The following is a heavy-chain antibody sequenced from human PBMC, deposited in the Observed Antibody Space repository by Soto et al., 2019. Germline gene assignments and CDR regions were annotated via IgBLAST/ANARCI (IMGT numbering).Heavy chain of an antibody. Sequence: ESGGGLIQPGGSLRLSCAASGFTVSSNYMSWVRQAPGKGLEWVSVISYDGSNKYYADSVKGRFTISRDNSKNTLYLQMNSLRAEDTAVYYCAREGSITMIVVAPVSLPGPPWFDPWGQGTLVTVSS. V-gene: IGHV3-30-3*01. J-gene: IGHJ5*02. CDR2: ISYDGSNK. CDR3: AREGSITMIVVAPVSLPGPPWFDP. D-gene: IGHD3-22*01. CDR1: GFTVSSNY.